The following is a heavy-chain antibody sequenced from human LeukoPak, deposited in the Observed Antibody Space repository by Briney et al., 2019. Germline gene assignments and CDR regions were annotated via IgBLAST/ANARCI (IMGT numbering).Heavy chain of an antibody. CDR3: ARGADSTIDDAFDI. J-gene: IGHJ3*02. Sequence: GRSLRLSCAASGFTFSSYWMSWVRQAPGKGLEWVANIKQDGSEKYYVDSVKGRFTISRDNAKNSLYLQMNSLRAEDTAVYYCARGADSTIDDAFDIWGQGTMVTVSS. D-gene: IGHD2/OR15-2a*01. CDR1: GFTFSSYW. CDR2: IKQDGSEK. V-gene: IGHV3-7*01.